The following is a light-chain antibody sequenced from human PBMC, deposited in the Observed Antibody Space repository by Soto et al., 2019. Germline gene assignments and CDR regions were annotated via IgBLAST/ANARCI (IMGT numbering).Light chain of an antibody. CDR1: QSVSTNY. J-gene: IGKJ3*01. V-gene: IGKV3-20*01. CDR2: GAF. CDR3: HQYGSSPFT. Sequence: EIVLTQSPGTLSLSPGDRATLSCRASQSVSTNYLAWYQQSLGQAPRLLIYGAFSRATGIPDRFSGNGSGTDFTPTISRLEPEDFAVYHCHQYGSSPFTFGPGTKVDIK.